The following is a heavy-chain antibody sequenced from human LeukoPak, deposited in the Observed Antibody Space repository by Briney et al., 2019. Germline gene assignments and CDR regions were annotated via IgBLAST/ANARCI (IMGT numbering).Heavy chain of an antibody. CDR3: ARDEIVGGRDYYYGMDV. J-gene: IGHJ6*02. CDR2: IYYSGST. CDR1: GGSISSSSYY. Sequence: SETLSLTCTVSGGSISSSSYYWGWIRQPPGKGLEWIGSIYYSGSTYYNPSLKSRVTISVDTSKNQFSLRLSSVTAADTAVYYCARDEIVGGRDYYYGMDVWGQGTTVTVSS. D-gene: IGHD1-26*01. V-gene: IGHV4-39*07.